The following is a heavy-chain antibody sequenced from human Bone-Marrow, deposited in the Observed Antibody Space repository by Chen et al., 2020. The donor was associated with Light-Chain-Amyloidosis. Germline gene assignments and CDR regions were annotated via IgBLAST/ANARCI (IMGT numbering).Heavy chain of an antibody. J-gene: IGHJ4*02. V-gene: IGHV4-34*01. CDR1: GGSISGYY. Sequence: QVQLQQWGAGLLKPSETLSLTCAVHGGSISGYYWNWLRQSPVKGLEWIGEINRSGSTNYNPSLKSRVTMSVDTSKNQFSLKVNSVTAADTAVYYCARGGLDHWGQGTLVTVSS. CDR2: INRSGST. CDR3: ARGGLDH.